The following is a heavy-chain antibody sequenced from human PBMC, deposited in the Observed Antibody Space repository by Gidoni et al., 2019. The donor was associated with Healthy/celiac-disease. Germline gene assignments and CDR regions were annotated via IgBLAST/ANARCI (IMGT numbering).Heavy chain of an antibody. V-gene: IGHV3-13*01. Sequence: EVQLVESGGGLLQHGGSLRLSFSASGFTFSSYDMHGVRQATGKGLEWVSAIGTAGDTYYPGSVKGRFTISRENAKNSLYLQMNSLRAGDTAVYYCAAYSSSGTFDYWGQGTLVTVSS. CDR3: AAYSSSGTFDY. CDR1: GFTFSSYD. D-gene: IGHD6-6*01. J-gene: IGHJ4*02. CDR2: IGTAGDT.